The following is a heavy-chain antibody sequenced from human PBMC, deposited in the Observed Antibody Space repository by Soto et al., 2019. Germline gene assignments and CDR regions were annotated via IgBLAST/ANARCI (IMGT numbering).Heavy chain of an antibody. CDR3: AKTPRGYDSSGSPPSRKYYFDY. CDR1: GFTFSSYA. J-gene: IGHJ4*02. CDR2: ISGSGGST. Sequence: PGGSLRLSCAASGFTFSSYAMSWVRQAPGKGLEWVSAISGSGGSTYYADSVKGRFTISRDNSKNTLYLQMNSLRAEDTAVYYCAKTPRGYDSSGSPPSRKYYFDYWGQGTLVTVSS. D-gene: IGHD3-22*01. V-gene: IGHV3-23*01.